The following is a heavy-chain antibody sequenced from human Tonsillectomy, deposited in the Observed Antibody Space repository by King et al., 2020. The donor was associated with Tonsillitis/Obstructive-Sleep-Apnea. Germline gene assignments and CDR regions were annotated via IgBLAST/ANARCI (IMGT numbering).Heavy chain of an antibody. Sequence: QLQESGPGLVKPSETLSLICTVSGGSISSYYWSWIRQPPGKGLEWIGYIYYSGSTNYNPSLKSRVTISVDTSKNQFSLKLTSVTAADTAVYYCARTGVDCSGGSCYSTYFDYWGQGTLVTVSS. V-gene: IGHV4-59*01. CDR1: GGSISSYY. CDR3: ARTGVDCSGGSCYSTYFDY. J-gene: IGHJ4*02. CDR2: IYYSGST. D-gene: IGHD2-15*01.